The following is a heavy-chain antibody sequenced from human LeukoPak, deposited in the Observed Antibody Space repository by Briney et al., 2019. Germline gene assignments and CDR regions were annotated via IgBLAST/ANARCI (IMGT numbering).Heavy chain of an antibody. J-gene: IGHJ4*02. D-gene: IGHD5-24*01. CDR1: GFTFSSYG. CDR2: IWYDGSNK. CDR3: ARSPRDGYNFFDY. Sequence: PGGSLRLSCAASGFTFSSYGMHWVRQAPGKGLEWVAVIWYDGSNKYYADSVKGRFTISRNNAINTLYVQMNSLRAEDTAVYYCARSPRDGYNFFDYWGQGTLVTVSS. V-gene: IGHV3-33*08.